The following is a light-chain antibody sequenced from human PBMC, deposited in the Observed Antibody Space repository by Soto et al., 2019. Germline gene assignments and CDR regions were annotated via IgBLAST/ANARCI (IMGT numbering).Light chain of an antibody. CDR1: NSHIGNSY. CDR2: ENA. J-gene: IGLJ1*01. CDR3: GTWDSGLSGFV. V-gene: IGLV1-51*02. Sequence: QSVLTQPPSVSAAPGQKVTISCSGSNSHIGNSYVYWYQQFPGAAPKLLMYENAKRASGIPDRFSGSKSGAAATLAITGIQTGDEADYYCGTWDSGLSGFVFGTGTEVTVL.